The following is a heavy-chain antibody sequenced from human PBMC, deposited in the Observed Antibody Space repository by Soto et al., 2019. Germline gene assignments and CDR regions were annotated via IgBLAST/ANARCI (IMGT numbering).Heavy chain of an antibody. Sequence: GSLTLSCTTSGXTFSDYGMSWVRQAPGRGVEWVGFIIRKSSGGTTEYDASVKGRFIISRDDSKTIAYLQMNSLKTEDTAAYYCTGRDFWSPYYTGDYWGQGTLVTVS. V-gene: IGHV3-49*04. CDR3: TGRDFWSPYYTGDY. J-gene: IGHJ4*02. CDR1: GXTFSDYG. CDR2: IIRKSSGGTT. D-gene: IGHD3-3*01.